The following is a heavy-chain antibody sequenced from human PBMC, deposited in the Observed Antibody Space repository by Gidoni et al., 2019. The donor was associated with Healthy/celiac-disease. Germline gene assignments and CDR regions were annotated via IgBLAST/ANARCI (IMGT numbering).Heavy chain of an antibody. V-gene: IGHV5-51*01. Sequence: EVQLVQSGAEEKQTGESVKTSCTGSGYRFTSCWIGRVRQMPGKGLEWMGIIYPGDSDTRYSPSFQGQVTTSADKSISTAYLQWSSLKASDTAMYYCARHGGQQLVFDYWGQGTLVTVSS. CDR2: IYPGDSDT. D-gene: IGHD6-13*01. CDR1: GYRFTSCW. CDR3: ARHGGQQLVFDY. J-gene: IGHJ4*02.